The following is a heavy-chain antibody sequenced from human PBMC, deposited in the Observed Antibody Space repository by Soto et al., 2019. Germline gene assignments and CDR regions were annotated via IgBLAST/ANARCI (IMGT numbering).Heavy chain of an antibody. Sequence: GGSLRLSCAASGFTFSSYAMHWVRQAPGKGLEWVAVISYDGSNKYYADSVKGRFTISRDNSKNTLYLQMNSLRAEDTAVYYCARGGYCTNGVCYASFDYWGQGTLVTVSS. CDR2: ISYDGSNK. CDR1: GFTFSSYA. CDR3: ARGGYCTNGVCYASFDY. J-gene: IGHJ4*02. D-gene: IGHD2-8*01. V-gene: IGHV3-30*04.